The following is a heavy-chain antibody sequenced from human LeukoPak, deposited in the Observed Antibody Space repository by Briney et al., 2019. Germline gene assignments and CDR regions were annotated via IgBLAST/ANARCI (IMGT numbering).Heavy chain of an antibody. Sequence: GGSLRLSCAASGFTFSSYAMSWVRQAPGKGLEWVSAISGSGGSTYYADSVKGRFTISRDSSKNTLYLQMNSLRAEDTAMYYCTKSAVAGTHYYYYGMDVWGQGTTVTVSS. CDR2: ISGSGGST. J-gene: IGHJ6*02. CDR3: TKSAVAGTHYYYYGMDV. V-gene: IGHV3-23*01. D-gene: IGHD6-19*01. CDR1: GFTFSSYA.